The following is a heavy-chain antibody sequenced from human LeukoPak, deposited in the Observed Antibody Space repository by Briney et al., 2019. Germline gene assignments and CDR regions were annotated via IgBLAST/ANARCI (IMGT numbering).Heavy chain of an antibody. CDR3: VKSGSYYIYFDY. V-gene: IGHV3-30*02. J-gene: IGHJ4*02. Sequence: GGSLTLSCAASGFTFSSYGMHWVRQAPGKGLEWVAFIRYDGSNKYYADSVKGRFTISRENSKNTLYLQMNSLRAEDTAVYFCVKSGSYYIYFDYWGQGTLVTVSS. CDR1: GFTFSSYG. D-gene: IGHD1-26*01. CDR2: IRYDGSNK.